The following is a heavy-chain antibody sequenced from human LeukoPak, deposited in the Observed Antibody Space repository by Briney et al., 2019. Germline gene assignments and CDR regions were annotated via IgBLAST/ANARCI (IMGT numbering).Heavy chain of an antibody. D-gene: IGHD1-14*01. CDR1: GGSICSYY. Sequence: SETLSLTCTVSGGSICSYYWSWIRQPPGKGLEWIGYIYYSGSTNYNPSLKSRVTISVDTSKNQFSLKLSSVTAADTAVYYCARGRNLACWYGGNDYWGQGTLVTVSS. CDR2: IYYSGST. V-gene: IGHV4-59*01. CDR3: ARGRNLACWYGGNDY. J-gene: IGHJ4*02.